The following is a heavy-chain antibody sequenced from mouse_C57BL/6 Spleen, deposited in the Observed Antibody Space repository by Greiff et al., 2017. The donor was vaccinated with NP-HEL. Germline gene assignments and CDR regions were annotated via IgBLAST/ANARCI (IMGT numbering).Heavy chain of an antibody. D-gene: IGHD2-5*01. CDR2: ISDGGSYT. V-gene: IGHV5-4*01. CDR1: GFTFSSYA. J-gene: IGHJ2*01. Sequence: EVKLVESGGGLVKPGGSLKLSCAASGFTFSSYAMSWVRQTPEKRLEWVATISDGGSYTYYPDNVKGRFTISRDNAKNNLYLQMSHLKSEDTAMYYCARERDSNYYFDYWGQGTTLTVSS. CDR3: ARERDSNYYFDY.